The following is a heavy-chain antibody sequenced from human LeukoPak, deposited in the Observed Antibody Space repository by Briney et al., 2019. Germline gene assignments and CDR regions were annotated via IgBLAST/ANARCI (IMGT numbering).Heavy chain of an antibody. V-gene: IGHV3-73*01. CDR1: GFTFSGSA. D-gene: IGHD3-10*02. CDR3: TRLFGVDY. CDR2: IRSKANSYAT. Sequence: PGGSLRLSCAASGFTFSGSAMHWVRQASGKGLEWVGRIRSKANSYATAYAASVKGRFTIPRDDSKNTAYLQMNSLKTEDTAVYYCTRLFGVDYWGQGTLVTVSS. J-gene: IGHJ4*02.